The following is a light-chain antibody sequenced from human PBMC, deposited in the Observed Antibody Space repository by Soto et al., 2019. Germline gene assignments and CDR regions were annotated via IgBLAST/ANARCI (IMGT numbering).Light chain of an antibody. CDR1: SSNIGAGYD. J-gene: IGLJ3*02. CDR2: GNN. V-gene: IGLV1-40*01. Sequence: QSVLTQPPSASGTPGQRVTISCTGNSSNIGAGYDVHWYQQLPGTAPKLLIYGNNNRPSGVPDRFFGSKSGTSASLAITGLQAEDEAGYYCQSYDTSLSEVFGGGTKLTAL. CDR3: QSYDTSLSEV.